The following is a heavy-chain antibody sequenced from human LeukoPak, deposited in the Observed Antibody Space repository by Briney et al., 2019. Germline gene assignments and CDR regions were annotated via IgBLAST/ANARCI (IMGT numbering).Heavy chain of an antibody. D-gene: IGHD2-21*01. CDR3: ARQIAVVEPTDPNWFDS. V-gene: IGHV4-39*07. CDR1: GDSISSSSHY. Sequence: SETLSLTCSVSGDSISSSSHYWGWIRQPPGKGLEWIGSIFYSGRAYYAPSLKSRVTMSLDTSKNQFSLRLTSVTAADTAVYYCARQIAVVEPTDPNWFDSWGQGTLVTVSS. CDR2: IFYSGRA. J-gene: IGHJ5*01.